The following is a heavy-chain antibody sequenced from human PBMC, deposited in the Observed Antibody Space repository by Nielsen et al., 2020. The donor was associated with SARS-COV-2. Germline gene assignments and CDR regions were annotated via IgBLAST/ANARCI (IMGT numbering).Heavy chain of an antibody. J-gene: IGHJ4*02. V-gene: IGHV3-23*01. CDR2: ISGGGSST. CDR1: GFTFSSYA. D-gene: IGHD5-18*01. Sequence: GGSLRLSCVASGFTFSSYAMSWVRQAPGKGLEWVSAISGGGSSTYYADSVKGRFTISRDNSRNTLYLQMNSLRADDTAVYYCAKGLYGLWPSYFDYWGQGTLVTVSS. CDR3: AKGLYGLWPSYFDY.